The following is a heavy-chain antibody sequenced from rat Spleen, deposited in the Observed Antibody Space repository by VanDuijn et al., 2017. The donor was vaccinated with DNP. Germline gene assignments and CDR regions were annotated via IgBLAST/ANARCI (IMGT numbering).Heavy chain of an antibody. CDR1: RFRFRNYY. Sequence: EVPRVGSGGDLVQPGRSLKLSCTASRFRFRNYYMAWVRPAPKKGLEWVAIVSHSDGITYYPDSVKGRFTISRDNAKSTLYLQMNSLRSEDTATYYCARGNYPGINTFDYWGQGVMVTVSS. D-gene: IGHD1-4*01. V-gene: IGHV5-25*01. CDR2: VSHSDGIT. J-gene: IGHJ2*01. CDR3: ARGNYPGINTFDY.